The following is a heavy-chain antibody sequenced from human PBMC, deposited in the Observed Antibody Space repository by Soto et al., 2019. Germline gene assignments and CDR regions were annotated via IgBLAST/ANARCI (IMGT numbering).Heavy chain of an antibody. CDR1: GGSISSGGYY. CDR3: ARSRDYGELIDY. CDR2: IYYSGST. D-gene: IGHD3-10*01. Sequence: SEMLSLTCTVSGGSISSGGYYWSWIRQHPGKGLEWIGYIYYSGSTNYNPSLKSRVTISVDTSKNQFSLKLSSVTAADTAVYYCARSRDYGELIDYWGQGTLVTVSS. J-gene: IGHJ4*02. V-gene: IGHV4-61*08.